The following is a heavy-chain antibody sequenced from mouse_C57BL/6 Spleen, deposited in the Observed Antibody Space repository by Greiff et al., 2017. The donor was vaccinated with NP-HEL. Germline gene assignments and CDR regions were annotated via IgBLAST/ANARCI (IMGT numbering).Heavy chain of an antibody. Sequence: QVQLQQPGAELARPGSSVKLSCKASGYTFTSYWMHWVKQRPIQGLEWIGNIDPSDSETHYNQKFKDKATLTVDKSSSTAYMQLSSLTSEDSAVYYGARSITTVVGMYFDVWGTGTTVTVSA. CDR1: GYTFTSYW. V-gene: IGHV1-52*01. D-gene: IGHD1-1*01. CDR3: ARSITTVVGMYFDV. CDR2: IDPSDSET. J-gene: IGHJ1*03.